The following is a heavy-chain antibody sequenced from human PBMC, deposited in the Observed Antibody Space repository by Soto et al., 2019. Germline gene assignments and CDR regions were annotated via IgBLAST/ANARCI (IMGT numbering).Heavy chain of an antibody. CDR2: IYYSGST. CDR1: GGSISSYY. D-gene: IGHD2-21*02. CDR3: AREDDGGDRDYYGLDV. Sequence: PSETLSLTCTVSGGSISSYYWSWIRQPPGKGLEWIGYIYYSGSTNYNPSLKSRVTISVDTSKNLFSLNLSSVTAADTAVYYCAREDDGGDRDYYGLDVWGQGTTVTVSS. V-gene: IGHV4-59*12. J-gene: IGHJ6*02.